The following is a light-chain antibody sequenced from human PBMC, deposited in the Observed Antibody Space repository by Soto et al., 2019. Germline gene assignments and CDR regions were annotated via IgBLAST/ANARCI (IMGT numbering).Light chain of an antibody. CDR3: QQANSFPYT. CDR1: QGIRSW. Sequence: DIQMTQSPSSVSASVGARVTITCRASQGIRSWLAWYQQKPAKAPKLLIYAASSLQSGVPSRFSGSGSGTDFTLTISSVQPEDFATYYCQQANSFPYTFGQGTKLEIK. CDR2: AAS. J-gene: IGKJ2*01. V-gene: IGKV1-12*01.